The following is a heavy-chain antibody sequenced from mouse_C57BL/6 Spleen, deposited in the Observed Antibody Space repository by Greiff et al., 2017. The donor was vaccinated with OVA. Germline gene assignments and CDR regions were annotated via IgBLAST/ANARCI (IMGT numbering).Heavy chain of an antibody. CDR2: IRNKANGYTT. CDR1: GFTFTDYY. V-gene: IGHV7-3*01. Sequence: EVTLVESGGGLVQPGGSLSLSCAASGFTFTDYYMSWVRQPPGKALEWLGFIRNKANGYTTEYSASVKGRFTISRDNSQSILYLQMNALRAEDSATYYCARSETWFAYWGQGTLVTVSA. CDR3: ARSETWFAY. J-gene: IGHJ3*01.